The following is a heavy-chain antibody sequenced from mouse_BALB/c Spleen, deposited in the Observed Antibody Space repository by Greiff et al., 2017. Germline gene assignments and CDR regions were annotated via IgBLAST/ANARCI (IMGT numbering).Heavy chain of an antibody. CDR3: AKDDYYSGGYAAY. D-gene: IGHD1-1*02. CDR1: GFSFTSYG. Sequence: QVQLKESGPGLVAPSQSLSITCTASGFSFTSYGVSWVRQPPGKGLEWLGVIWGDGSTNYHSALISRLSISKDNTKSHVFLKLSSLQTDDTATYYWAKDDYYSGGYAAYWGQGTLVTVSA. V-gene: IGHV2-3*01. J-gene: IGHJ3*01. CDR2: IWGDGST.